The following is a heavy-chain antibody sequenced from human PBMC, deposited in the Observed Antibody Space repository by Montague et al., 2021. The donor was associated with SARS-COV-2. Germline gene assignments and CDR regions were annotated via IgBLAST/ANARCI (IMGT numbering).Heavy chain of an antibody. D-gene: IGHD6-13*01. Sequence: SETLSLTCSVSGGSISGYFWSWTRQPAGKGLEWIGRSYPSGGIFNSGRTNYHPSLKIRVTVSMDTSRNQFSLSLNSVTAADTAVYFCARDSDFSSWHEAEDYFDYWGQGTLVAVSS. V-gene: IGHV4-4*07. CDR1: GGSISGYF. CDR2: SYPSGGIFNSGRT. J-gene: IGHJ4*02. CDR3: ARDSDFSSWHEAEDYFDY.